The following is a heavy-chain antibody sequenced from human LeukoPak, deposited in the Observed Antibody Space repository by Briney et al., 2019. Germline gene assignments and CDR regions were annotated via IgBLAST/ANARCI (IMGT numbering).Heavy chain of an antibody. J-gene: IGHJ6*03. CDR1: VLTFSSYE. V-gene: IGHV3-48*03. CDR3: ASDKTAQLDNYYYYMDV. D-gene: IGHD6-13*01. CDR2: ISSSGSTI. Sequence: GGSLRLTCAASVLTFSSYEMDWVRQAPGKGLEWVSYISSSGSTIYYADSVKGRFTISRDNGKNSLYLQMNSLRAEDTAVYYCASDKTAQLDNYYYYMDVWGKGTTVTISS.